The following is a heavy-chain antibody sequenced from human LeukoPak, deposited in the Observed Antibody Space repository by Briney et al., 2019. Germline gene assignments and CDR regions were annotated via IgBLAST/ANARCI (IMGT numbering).Heavy chain of an antibody. Sequence: ASVKVSCKASGYTFTSYGISWVRQAPGQGLEWMGWISAYNGNTNYAQKLQGRVTMTTDTSTSTAYMELRSLRSDDTAVYYCARVYVGGGTAAAAGYWGQGTLVTVSS. D-gene: IGHD6-13*01. CDR2: ISAYNGNT. CDR3: ARVYVGGGTAAAAGY. V-gene: IGHV1-18*01. J-gene: IGHJ4*02. CDR1: GYTFTSYG.